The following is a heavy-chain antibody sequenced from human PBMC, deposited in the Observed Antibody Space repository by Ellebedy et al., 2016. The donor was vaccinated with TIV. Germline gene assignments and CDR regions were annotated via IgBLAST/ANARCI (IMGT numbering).Heavy chain of an antibody. D-gene: IGHD3-9*01. CDR1: GFTFDSYA. Sequence: GESLKISCAASGFTFDSYAMYWVRQTPGQGLDWVSMISFDGDNIYYSDSVEGRFTVSRDNSKNLLYLQMDHLRLEDSAVYDCAIGDVHLTLDDWGQGSLVTVSS. J-gene: IGHJ4*02. CDR2: ISFDGDNI. V-gene: IGHV3-30-3*01. CDR3: AIGDVHLTLDD.